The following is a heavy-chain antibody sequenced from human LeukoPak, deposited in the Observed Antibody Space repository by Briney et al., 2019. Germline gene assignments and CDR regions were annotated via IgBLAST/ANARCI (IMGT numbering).Heavy chain of an antibody. Sequence: ASVKVSCKASGYTFIDYYIYWVRQAPGQGLEWMGWNDPDGGGTNYAQKFRGRVTMTSDTSTNTADMELSRLTSDDTATYYCARDLARSGLYGMDVWGQGTTITVSS. D-gene: IGHD2-15*01. CDR2: NDPDGGGT. CDR3: ARDLARSGLYGMDV. J-gene: IGHJ6*02. CDR1: GYTFIDYY. V-gene: IGHV1-2*02.